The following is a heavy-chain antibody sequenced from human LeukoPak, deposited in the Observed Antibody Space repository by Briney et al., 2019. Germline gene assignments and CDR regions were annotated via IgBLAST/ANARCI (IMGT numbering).Heavy chain of an antibody. CDR1: GGSISSYY. V-gene: IGHV4-59*08. CDR3: ARQSRGIAVAGLDY. CDR2: IYYNGST. D-gene: IGHD6-19*01. Sequence: SETLSLTCTVSGGSISSYYWTWIRQPPGKGLEWIGYIYYNGSTNYNPSLKSRVTISVDTSKNQFSLELNSVTAADTAVYYCARQSRGIAVAGLDYWGQGTLVTVSS. J-gene: IGHJ4*02.